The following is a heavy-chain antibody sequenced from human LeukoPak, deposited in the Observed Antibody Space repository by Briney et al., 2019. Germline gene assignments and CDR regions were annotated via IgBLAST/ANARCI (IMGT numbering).Heavy chain of an antibody. D-gene: IGHD2-8*01. Sequence: PGGSLRLSCAASGFTFSNYAMSWVRQAPGKGLEWVSGISGSGDSTYYADSVKGRFTISRDNSKNTLYLQMNSLRAEDTAVYYCAKDRPPIVLMVYAIDYWGQGTLVTVSS. CDR1: GFTFSNYA. CDR3: AKDRPPIVLMVYAIDY. CDR2: ISGSGDST. J-gene: IGHJ4*02. V-gene: IGHV3-23*01.